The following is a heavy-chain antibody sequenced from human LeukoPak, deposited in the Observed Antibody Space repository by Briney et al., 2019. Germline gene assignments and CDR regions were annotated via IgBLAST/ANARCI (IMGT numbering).Heavy chain of an antibody. V-gene: IGHV3-74*01. D-gene: IGHD4-11*01. CDR2: LGTDGTYT. CDR1: GFNLRDYW. J-gene: IGHJ5*02. CDR3: VRDPSNSGNWFDL. Sequence: PGGSLRLSCAASGFNLRDYWMHWVRQAPGKGLVWVSRLGTDGTYTNYADSVTGRFTISRDNAKNTLYLQMDSLRAEDTSFYYCVRDPSNSGNWFDLWGQGTLVTVSP.